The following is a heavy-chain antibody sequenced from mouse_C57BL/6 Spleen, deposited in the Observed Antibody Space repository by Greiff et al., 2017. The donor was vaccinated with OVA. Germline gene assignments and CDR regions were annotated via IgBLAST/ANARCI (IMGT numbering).Heavy chain of an antibody. V-gene: IGHV1-5*01. Sequence: VQLQQSGTVLARPGASVKMSCKTSGYTFTSYWMHWVKQRPGQGLEWIGAIYPGNSDTSYNQKFKGKAKLTAVTSARTAYMELSSLTNEDSAVYYCTRGEGNYDYAMDYWGQGTSVTVSS. D-gene: IGHD2-1*01. CDR1: GYTFTSYW. J-gene: IGHJ4*01. CDR3: TRGEGNYDYAMDY. CDR2: IYPGNSDT.